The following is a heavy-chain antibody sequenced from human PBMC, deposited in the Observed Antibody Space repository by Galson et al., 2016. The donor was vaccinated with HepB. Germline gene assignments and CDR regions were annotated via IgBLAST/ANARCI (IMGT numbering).Heavy chain of an antibody. CDR3: ARARYDSSVYCDY. V-gene: IGHV1-46*03. CDR2: VNTRGAST. J-gene: IGHJ4*02. D-gene: IGHD3-22*01. Sequence: SVKVSCKASGYSFTNYYIHWVRQAPGQGLEWMGIVNTRGASTTYAQNLQGRVTMTRDTSANTVYMELSSLRFEDTAVYFCARARYDSSVYCDYWGQGTLVAVSS. CDR1: GYSFTNYY.